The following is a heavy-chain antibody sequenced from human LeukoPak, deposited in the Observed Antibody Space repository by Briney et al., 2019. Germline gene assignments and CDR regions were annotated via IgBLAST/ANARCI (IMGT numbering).Heavy chain of an antibody. CDR1: GGSFGDFY. J-gene: IGHJ6*02. CDR2: VNHSGYT. V-gene: IGHV4-34*01. Sequence: SETLSLTCAVSGGSFGDFYWSWIRQPPGKGLEWIGEVNHSGYTNYYPSLKSRVTISVDTSKNQFSLRLSSVTAADTAVYYCARNDYFGINNGMDVWGQGTTVTVS. D-gene: IGHD2/OR15-2a*01. CDR3: ARNDYFGINNGMDV.